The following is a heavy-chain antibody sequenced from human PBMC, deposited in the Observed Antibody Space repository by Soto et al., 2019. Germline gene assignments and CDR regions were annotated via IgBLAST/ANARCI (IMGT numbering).Heavy chain of an antibody. CDR1: GGSFIGYY. J-gene: IGHJ4*02. CDR2: INHSGST. Sequence: LSLTCAVYGGSFIGYYWSWIRQPPGKGLEWIGEINHSGSTNYNPSLKSRVTISVDTSKNQFSLKLSSVTAADTAVYYCARGGGDYWGQGTLVTVSS. V-gene: IGHV4-34*01. CDR3: ARGGGDY.